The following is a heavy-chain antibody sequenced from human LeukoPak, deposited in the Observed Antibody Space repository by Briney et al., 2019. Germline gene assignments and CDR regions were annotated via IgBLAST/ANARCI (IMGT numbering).Heavy chain of an antibody. D-gene: IGHD3-10*01. Sequence: SETLSLTCTVSGGSISSSSYYWGWIRQPPGKGLEWIGSIYYSGSTYYNPSLKSRVTISVDTSKNQFSLKLSSVTAADTAVYYCAREEVGVTYYYYMDVWGKGTTVTVSS. CDR2: IYYSGST. J-gene: IGHJ6*03. V-gene: IGHV4-39*07. CDR3: AREEVGVTYYYYMDV. CDR1: GGSISSSSYY.